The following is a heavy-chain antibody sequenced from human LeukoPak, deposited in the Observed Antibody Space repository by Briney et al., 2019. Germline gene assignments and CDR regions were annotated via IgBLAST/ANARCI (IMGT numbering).Heavy chain of an antibody. CDR1: GGSISSYY. D-gene: IGHD3-22*01. CDR3: ARVKGYYDSSGYYGTGFDY. V-gene: IGHV4-59*01. Sequence: SETLSLTCTVSGGSISSYYWSWIRQPPGKGLEWIGYIYYSGSTNYNPSLKNRVTISVDTSKNQFSLKLSSVTAADTAVYYCARVKGYYDSSGYYGTGFDYWGQGTLVTVSS. J-gene: IGHJ4*02. CDR2: IYYSGST.